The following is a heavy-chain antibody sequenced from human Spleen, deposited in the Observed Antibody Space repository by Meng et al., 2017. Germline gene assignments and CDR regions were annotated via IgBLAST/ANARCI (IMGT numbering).Heavy chain of an antibody. CDR2: MYYRGST. V-gene: IGHV4-39*07. J-gene: IGHJ5*02. CDR3: ARGLNWFDP. CDR1: GGSISSSSYY. Sequence: QPPVPESGPGLGKPSETLSLTCTVSGGSISSSSYYWGWIRQPPGKGLEWIGSMYYRGSTYYNPSLKSRVTISVDTSKNQFSLKLSSVTAADTAVYYCARGLNWFDPWGQGTLVTVSS.